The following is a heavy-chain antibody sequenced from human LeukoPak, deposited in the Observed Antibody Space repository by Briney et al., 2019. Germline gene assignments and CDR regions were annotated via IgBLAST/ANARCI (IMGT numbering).Heavy chain of an antibody. CDR1: GYSFTGYA. CDR3: ARTSGQMVRDTFDI. V-gene: IGHV7-4-1*02. CDR2: INTITGNP. J-gene: IGHJ3*02. D-gene: IGHD3-10*01. Sequence: ASVKVSCKASGYSFTGYAMNWVRQAPGQGLEWLGWINTITGNPTYAPGFTGRFVFSLDTSVSTAYLQISSLKTEDTAVYYCARTSGQMVRDTFDIWGQGTMVTVSS.